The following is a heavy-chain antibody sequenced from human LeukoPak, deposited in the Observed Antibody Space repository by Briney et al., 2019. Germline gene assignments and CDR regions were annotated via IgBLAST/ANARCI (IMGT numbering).Heavy chain of an antibody. CDR1: GFTFSSYG. CDR2: ISYDGSNK. Sequence: GGSLRLSCAASGFTFSSYGMHWVRQAPGKGLEWVAVISYDGSNKYYADSVKGRFTISRDSSKNTLYLQMNSLRAEDTAVYYCAKDLGNGIAVAGLDYWGQGTLVTVSS. V-gene: IGHV3-30*18. CDR3: AKDLGNGIAVAGLDY. J-gene: IGHJ4*02. D-gene: IGHD6-19*01.